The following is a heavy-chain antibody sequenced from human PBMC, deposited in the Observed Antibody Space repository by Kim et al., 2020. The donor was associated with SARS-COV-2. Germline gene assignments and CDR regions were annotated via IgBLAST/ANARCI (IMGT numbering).Heavy chain of an antibody. V-gene: IGHV1-2*06. Sequence: ASVKVSCKASGYTFTGYYMHWVRQAPGQGLEWMGRINPNSGGTNYAQKFQGRVTMTRDMSISTAYMELSRLRSDDTAVYYCARTSQEVQGVIIKAVDYWGQGTLVTVSS. CDR1: GYTFTGYY. CDR2: INPNSGGT. D-gene: IGHD3-10*01. CDR3: ARTSQEVQGVIIKAVDY. J-gene: IGHJ4*02.